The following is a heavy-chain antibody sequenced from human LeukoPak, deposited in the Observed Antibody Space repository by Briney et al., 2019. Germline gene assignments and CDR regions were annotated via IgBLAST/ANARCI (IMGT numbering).Heavy chain of an antibody. CDR2: FDPEDGET. J-gene: IGHJ5*02. D-gene: IGHD2-2*01. CDR1: GYTLTELS. CDR3: ATAHCSSTSCPLNWFDP. V-gene: IGHV1-24*01. Sequence: ASVKVSCKVSGYTLTELSMHWVRQAPGKGLEWMGGFDPEDGETIYAQKFQGRVTMTEDTSTDTAYMELSSLRSEDTAVYYCATAHCSSTSCPLNWFDPWGQGTLVTVSS.